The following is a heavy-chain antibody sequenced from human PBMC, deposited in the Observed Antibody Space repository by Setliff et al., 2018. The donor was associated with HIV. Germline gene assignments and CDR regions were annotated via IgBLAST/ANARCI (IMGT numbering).Heavy chain of an antibody. V-gene: IGHV4-61*09. J-gene: IGHJ5*02. CDR1: GDSISSGSYY. CDR2: IHTTGCT. D-gene: IGHD3-16*01. CDR3: AKRTFGSGRFDP. Sequence: SLTCSVSGDSISSGSYYWSWIRLPAGKGLEWIGQIHTTGCTNYNPSLKSRVTISIDASKNQFSLKLNSVTATDTAVYYCAKRTFGSGRFDPWGQGTLVTVSS.